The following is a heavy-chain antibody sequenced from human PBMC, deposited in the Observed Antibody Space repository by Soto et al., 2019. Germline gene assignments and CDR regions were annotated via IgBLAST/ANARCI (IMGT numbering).Heavy chain of an antibody. CDR1: GGTFSSYA. Sequence: QVQLVQSGAEVKKPGSSVKVSCKASGGTFSSYAISWVRQAPGQGLEWMGGIIPIFGTANYAQKFQGRVTITADESTSTAYMELSSLRSEDTAVYYCARGPAPSSGYSAYYYYGMDVWGQGTTVTVSS. V-gene: IGHV1-69*01. D-gene: IGHD3-22*01. CDR2: IIPIFGTA. J-gene: IGHJ6*02. CDR3: ARGPAPSSGYSAYYYYGMDV.